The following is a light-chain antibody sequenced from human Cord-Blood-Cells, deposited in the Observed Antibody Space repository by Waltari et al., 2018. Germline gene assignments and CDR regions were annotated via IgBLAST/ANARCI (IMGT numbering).Light chain of an antibody. J-gene: IGLJ2*01. Sequence: SYELTQPPSVSVSPGQTASITCSGDKLGDKYACWYQQKPGQSPVLVIYQDSKRPSGIPGRISGPNPGNTATLTISGTQAMDEADYYCQAWDSSTVVFGGGTKLTVL. CDR2: QDS. CDR1: KLGDKY. CDR3: QAWDSSTVV. V-gene: IGLV3-1*01.